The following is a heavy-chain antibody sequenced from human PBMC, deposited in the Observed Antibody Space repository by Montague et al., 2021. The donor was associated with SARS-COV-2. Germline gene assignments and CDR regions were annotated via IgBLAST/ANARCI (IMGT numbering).Heavy chain of an antibody. CDR2: ICYSGST. CDR3: ARRSLGYCSGGSCYSAFDP. CDR1: GGSISSYY. Sequence: SETLSLTCTVSGGSISSYYWSWIRQPPGKGLEWIGYICYSGSTXXXPSXXXRVTLSVDTSKNQFSLKLSSVTAADTAVYYCARRSLGYCSGGSCYSAFDPWGQGTLVTVSS. V-gene: IGHV4-59*01. D-gene: IGHD2-15*01. J-gene: IGHJ5*02.